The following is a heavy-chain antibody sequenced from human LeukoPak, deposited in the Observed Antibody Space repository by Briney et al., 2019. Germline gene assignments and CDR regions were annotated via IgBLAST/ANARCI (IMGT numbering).Heavy chain of an antibody. CDR2: ISYDGSNK. Sequence: GRSLRLSCAASGFTLSSYGMHWVRQAPGKGLEWVAAISYDGSNKYYAESVKGRFTISRDDSKNTLYVQMNSLRAEDTAVYYCSAGLRGYFDYWGQGTLVTVSS. J-gene: IGHJ4*02. CDR3: SAGLRGYFDY. CDR1: GFTLSSYG. D-gene: IGHD2-21*02. V-gene: IGHV3-30*03.